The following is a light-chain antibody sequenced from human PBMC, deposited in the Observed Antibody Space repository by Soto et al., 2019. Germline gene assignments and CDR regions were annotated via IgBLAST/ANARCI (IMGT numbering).Light chain of an antibody. CDR3: QQYSIWRT. CDR1: QSISDT. CDR2: GAS. V-gene: IGKV3-15*01. Sequence: EIVLTQSPGTLSLSPGERATLSCRASQSISDTLAWYQQKPGQAPRLLIYGASTRAPGFPARFSGSGSGTEFTLTISSLQSEDFAVYYCQQYSIWRTFGQGTKVDIK. J-gene: IGKJ1*01.